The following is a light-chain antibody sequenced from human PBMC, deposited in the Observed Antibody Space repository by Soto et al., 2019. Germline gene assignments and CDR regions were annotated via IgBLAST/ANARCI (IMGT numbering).Light chain of an antibody. V-gene: IGKV3-20*01. CDR2: GSS. J-gene: IGKJ4*01. CDR3: QQYASSPLLT. Sequence: EIGLTHSPGTLSLSPGETATLSCRASQTIGRAYLAWYQQKPGQAPRLLIFGSSSRATGIPDRFSGRGSGADFTLTISRLEPEDFAVYYCQQYASSPLLTFAGGTNVDIK. CDR1: QTIGRAY.